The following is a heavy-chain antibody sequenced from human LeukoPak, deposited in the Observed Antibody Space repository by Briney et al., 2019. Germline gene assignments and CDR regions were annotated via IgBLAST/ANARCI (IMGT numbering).Heavy chain of an antibody. CDR3: ARGDLIQLWSPSFDP. J-gene: IGHJ5*02. D-gene: IGHD5-18*01. Sequence: GGSLRLSCAASGFSFSNYAIHWVRQAPGKGLEWVALISYDGSSKYYADSVKGRFTISRDNSKNTLYLQMNSLRAEDTAVCYCARGDLIQLWSPSFDPWGQGTLVTVSS. CDR1: GFSFSNYA. V-gene: IGHV3-30-3*01. CDR2: ISYDGSSK.